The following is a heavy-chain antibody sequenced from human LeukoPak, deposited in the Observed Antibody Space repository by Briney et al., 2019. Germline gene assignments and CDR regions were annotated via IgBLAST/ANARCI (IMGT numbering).Heavy chain of an antibody. Sequence: PGRSLRLSCAASGFTFSSYGMHWVRQAPGKGLEWVAVIWYDGSNKYYADSVKGRFTISRDNSKNTLYLQMNSLRAEDTAVYYCARSSFIAAAGTNYFDYWGQGTLVTVPS. D-gene: IGHD6-13*01. CDR2: IWYDGSNK. CDR3: ARSSFIAAAGTNYFDY. J-gene: IGHJ4*02. V-gene: IGHV3-33*01. CDR1: GFTFSSYG.